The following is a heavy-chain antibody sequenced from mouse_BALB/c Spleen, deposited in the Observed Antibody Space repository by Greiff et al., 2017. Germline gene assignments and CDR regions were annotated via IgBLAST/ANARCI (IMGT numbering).Heavy chain of an antibody. Sequence: VQLKQSGPELVKPGASVKISCKASDYSFTGYIMNWVKQSHGKSLEWIGEINPYNGGTSYNQKFKGKATLTVDTSSSTAYMELHSLTSEDSLVYYCARGSSSYAMDYGGQGTSVTVSS. J-gene: IGHJ4*01. CDR2: INPYNGGT. CDR3: ARGSSSYAMDY. CDR1: DYSFTGYI. V-gene: IGHV1S9*01.